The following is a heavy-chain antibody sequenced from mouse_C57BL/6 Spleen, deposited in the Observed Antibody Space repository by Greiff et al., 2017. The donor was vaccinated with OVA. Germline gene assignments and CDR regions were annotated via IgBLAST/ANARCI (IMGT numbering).Heavy chain of an antibody. CDR3: AQYGRSLYWYFDV. CDR2: IDPEDGET. Sequence: VKLQQSGAELVKPGASVKLSCTASGFNIKDYYMHWVKQSTEQGLEWVGRIDPEDGETNYAPKFQGKATITADTSSNTAYLQLSSLTSEDTAVYYCAQYGRSLYWYFDVWGTGTTFTVSS. CDR1: GFNIKDYY. J-gene: IGHJ1*03. D-gene: IGHD1-1*01. V-gene: IGHV14-2*01.